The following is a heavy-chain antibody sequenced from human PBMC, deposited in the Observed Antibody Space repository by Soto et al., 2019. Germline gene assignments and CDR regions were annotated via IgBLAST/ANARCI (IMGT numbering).Heavy chain of an antibody. CDR2: ISQRGSA. D-gene: IGHD6-13*01. Sequence: SETLSLTCDVSGASISSVYWWSWVRQSPGKGLEWIGEISQRGSANYRPSLKSRVTMSLDTSKNQFSLRLTSVTAADTAVYYCARYSAVSGTYYFDYWGQGTLVTSPQ. CDR3: ARYSAVSGTYYFDY. V-gene: IGHV4-4*02. J-gene: IGHJ4*02. CDR1: GASISSVYW.